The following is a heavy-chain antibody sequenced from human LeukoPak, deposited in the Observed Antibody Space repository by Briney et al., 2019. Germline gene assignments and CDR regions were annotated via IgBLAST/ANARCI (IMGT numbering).Heavy chain of an antibody. D-gene: IGHD3-22*01. CDR1: GYTLTELS. CDR2: INSDGSST. Sequence: SCKVSGYTLTELSMHWVRQAPGKGLVWVSRINSDGSSTSYADSVKGRFTISRDNAKNTLYLQMNSLRAEDTAVYYCASDTYYYDSSGYYRDAFDVWGQGTMVTVSS. J-gene: IGHJ3*01. CDR3: ASDTYYYDSSGYYRDAFDV. V-gene: IGHV3-74*01.